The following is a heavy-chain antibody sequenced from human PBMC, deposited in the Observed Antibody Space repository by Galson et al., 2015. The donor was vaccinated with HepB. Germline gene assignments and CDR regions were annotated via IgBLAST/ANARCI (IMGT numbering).Heavy chain of an antibody. D-gene: IGHD2-21*02. CDR2: IDWADDK. CDR1: GFSLTTSGMV. V-gene: IGHV2-70*11. J-gene: IGHJ4*02. Sequence: PALVKPTQTLTLTCAFSGFSLTTSGMVVSWIRQPPGRALEWLARIDWADDKYYSTSLKTRLTISKDTSKNQVVLRMTNMEPTDTATYYCTRSRVGGGDYPHDYWGRGTLVTVSS. CDR3: TRSRVGGGDYPHDY.